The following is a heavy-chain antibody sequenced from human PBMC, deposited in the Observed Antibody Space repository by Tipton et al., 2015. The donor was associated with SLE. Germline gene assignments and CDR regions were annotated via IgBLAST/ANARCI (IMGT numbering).Heavy chain of an antibody. Sequence: TLSLTCTVSGGSISSYYWSWIRQPPGKGLEWIGYIYTSGSTNYNPSLKSRVTISVDTSKNQFSLKLSSVTAADTAVYYCARLGTGSSWYFDLWGRGTLVTVSS. CDR3: ARLGTGSSWYFDL. CDR1: GGSISSYY. D-gene: IGHD6-6*01. V-gene: IGHV4-4*09. CDR2: IYTSGST. J-gene: IGHJ2*01.